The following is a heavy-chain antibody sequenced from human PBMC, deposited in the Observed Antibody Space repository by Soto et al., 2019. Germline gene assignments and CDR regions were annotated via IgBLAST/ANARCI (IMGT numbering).Heavy chain of an antibody. V-gene: IGHV3-11*01. D-gene: IGHD3-3*01. Sequence: LRLSCAASGFTFGDYYMRWIRQAPGKGLEWVSYISSSGSTIYYADSVKGRFTISRDNAKNSLYLQMNSLRAEDTAVYYCARDLWSGYYRSCFDSWGQGTLVTVST. CDR1: GFTFGDYY. CDR3: ARDLWSGYYRSCFDS. J-gene: IGHJ5*01. CDR2: ISSSGSTI.